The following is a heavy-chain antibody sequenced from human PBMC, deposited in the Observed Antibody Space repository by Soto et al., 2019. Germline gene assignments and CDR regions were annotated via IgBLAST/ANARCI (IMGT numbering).Heavy chain of an antibody. Sequence: GGSLRLSCAASGFTVSSNYMSWVRQAPGKGLEWVSVIYSGGSTYYADSVKGRFTISRDNSKNTLYLQMNSLRAEDTAVYYCARDRVESGYPEYFQHWGQGTLVAVSS. CDR2: IYSGGST. V-gene: IGHV3-53*01. D-gene: IGHD3-22*01. CDR1: GFTVSSNY. CDR3: ARDRVESGYPEYFQH. J-gene: IGHJ1*01.